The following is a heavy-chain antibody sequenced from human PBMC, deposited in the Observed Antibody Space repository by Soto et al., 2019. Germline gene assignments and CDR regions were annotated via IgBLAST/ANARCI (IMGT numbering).Heavy chain of an antibody. V-gene: IGHV4-59*08. D-gene: IGHD6-13*01. CDR3: ARHGEHSSRWYFDY. CDR1: GGSISRYY. CDR2: IYDSGST. J-gene: IGHJ4*02. Sequence: QVQLQESGPGLVKPSETLSLTCTVSGGSISRYYWSWIRQSPGKGLEWIGYIYDSGSTNYNPSLKRRFTISLDTSKNQFSLKLSSVTAADAAVYYCARHGEHSSRWYFDYWGQGTLVTVSS.